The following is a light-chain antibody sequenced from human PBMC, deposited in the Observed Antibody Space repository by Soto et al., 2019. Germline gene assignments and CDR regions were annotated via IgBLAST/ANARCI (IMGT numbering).Light chain of an antibody. V-gene: IGKV3-15*01. J-gene: IGKJ4*01. CDR1: QSVSSK. CDR2: GAS. Sequence: EIVMTQSPATLSVSPGERATLSCRASQSVSSKLAWYQQKPGQAPRLLIYGASTRATGIPARFSGSGSGTEFTLTISSLQSEDFAVYYCQEYNNWHPITFGGWTKV. CDR3: QEYNNWHPIT.